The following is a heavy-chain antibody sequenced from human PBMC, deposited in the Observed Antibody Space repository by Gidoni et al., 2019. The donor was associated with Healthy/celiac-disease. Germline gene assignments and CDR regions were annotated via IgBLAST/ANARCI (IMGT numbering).Heavy chain of an antibody. CDR1: GGPISSSNW. CDR2: IYHSGST. J-gene: IGHJ4*02. CDR3: ASGGRDELLIAY. D-gene: IGHD1-26*01. V-gene: IGHV4-4*02. Sequence: QVQLQESGPGLVKPSGTLARTCAVSGGPISSSNWWSWVRPPPGKGLEWIGEIYHSGSTNYNPSLTSRVTISVDKSQNQFSLKLSSVTAADTAVSYCASGGRDELLIAYWGQGTLVTVSS.